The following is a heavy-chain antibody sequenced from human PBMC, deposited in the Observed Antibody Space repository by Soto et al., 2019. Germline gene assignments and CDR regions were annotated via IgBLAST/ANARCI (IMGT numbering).Heavy chain of an antibody. CDR2: IAPFNGDT. CDR3: ASTLIVAVPAAAQSFYGMDV. D-gene: IGHD2-2*01. CDR1: GYSFTNRY. J-gene: IGHJ6*02. V-gene: IGHV1-45*02. Sequence: QMQLVQSGAEVKKTGSSVKVSCKASGYSFTNRYLQWVRQAPGQALEWMGGIAPFNGDTHYAQKFQDRVTFTRDLSVSTAYMELSGLRSDDTAMYYCASTLIVAVPAAAQSFYGMDVWGQGTTVTVSS.